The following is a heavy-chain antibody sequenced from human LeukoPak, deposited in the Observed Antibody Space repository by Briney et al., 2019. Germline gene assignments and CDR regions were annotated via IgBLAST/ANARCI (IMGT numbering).Heavy chain of an antibody. CDR1: GGSISSSSYY. CDR2: IYYSGST. V-gene: IGHV4-39*01. J-gene: IGHJ5*02. CDR3: ARHDLLRYFDWFDP. Sequence: SETLSLTCTVSGGSISSSSYYWGWIRQPPGKGLEWIGSIYYSGSTYYNPSLKSRVTISVDTSKNQFSLKLSSVTAADTAVYYCARHDLLRYFDWFDPWGQGTLVTVSS. D-gene: IGHD3-9*01.